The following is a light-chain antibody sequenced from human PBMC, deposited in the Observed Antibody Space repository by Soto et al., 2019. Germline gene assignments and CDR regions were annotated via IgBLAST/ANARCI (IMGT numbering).Light chain of an antibody. V-gene: IGKV1-5*01. CDR1: QSISKW. Sequence: DIQMTQSPSTLSASVGDRVTITCRASQSISKWVAWYQQKPGKAPKILISDASSLESGVPSRFSGSGSGTEFTLTISSLQPDDFATYYCQQYDCYSYSFGQGTKLEIK. CDR3: QQYDCYSYS. J-gene: IGKJ2*01. CDR2: DAS.